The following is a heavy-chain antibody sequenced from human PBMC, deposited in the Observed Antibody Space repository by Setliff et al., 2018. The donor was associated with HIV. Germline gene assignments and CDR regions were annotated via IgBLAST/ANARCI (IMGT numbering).Heavy chain of an antibody. D-gene: IGHD3-3*01. Sequence: SGPTLVNPTQTLTLTCTFSGFSLSTSGVGVGWIRQPPGKALEWLALTYWDDDKRYSPSLKSRLTITKDTSKNRVVLTMTNMDPVDTATYYCAHSQGITIFGVVMDQVWFDPWGQGTLVTVSS. CDR3: AHSQGITIFGVVMDQVWFDP. CDR1: GFSLSTSGVG. J-gene: IGHJ5*02. CDR2: TYWDDDK. V-gene: IGHV2-5*02.